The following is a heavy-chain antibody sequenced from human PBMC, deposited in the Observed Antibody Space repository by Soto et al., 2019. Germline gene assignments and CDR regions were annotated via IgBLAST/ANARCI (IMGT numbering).Heavy chain of an antibody. CDR1: GYTFTGYY. CDR3: ARDVGVVTAVHYFDY. D-gene: IGHD2-21*02. Sequence: ASVKVSCKASGYTFTGYYMHWVRQAPGQGLEWMGWINPNSGGTNYAQKFQGWVTMTRDTSISTAYMELSRLRSDDTAVYYCARDVGVVTAVHYFDYWGQGTLVTVSS. V-gene: IGHV1-2*04. J-gene: IGHJ4*02. CDR2: INPNSGGT.